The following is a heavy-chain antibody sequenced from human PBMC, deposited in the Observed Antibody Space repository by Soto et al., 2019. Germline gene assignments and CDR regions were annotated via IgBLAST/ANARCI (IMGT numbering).Heavy chain of an antibody. CDR3: ARDTLELLCYFDY. CDR2: INSDGSSA. J-gene: IGHJ4*02. D-gene: IGHD1-7*01. CDR1: GFTFSNYW. V-gene: IGHV3-74*01. Sequence: EVQLVESGGGLVQPGGSLRLSCAASGFTFSNYWMHWVRQAPGKGLVWVSRINSDGSSASYADSVKGRFTISRDNAKNTLYLQMNSLRAEDTAVYYCARDTLELLCYFDYWGQGTLVTVSS.